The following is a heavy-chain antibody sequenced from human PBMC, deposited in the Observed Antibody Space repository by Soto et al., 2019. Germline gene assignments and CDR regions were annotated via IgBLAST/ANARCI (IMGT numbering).Heavy chain of an antibody. V-gene: IGHV1-69*06. D-gene: IGHD6-19*01. Sequence: QLQLVQSGAEVKKPGSSVKVACQASGGTFSTYAISWMRQAPGQGLEWMGGILPMFGTVHYAQKFQGRVTITADKSTSTAYVDLSSLRSEDTAVYYCATTSSRSIAVAGSGYYYGMAVWGQGTTVTVSS. CDR2: ILPMFGTV. CDR1: GGTFSTYA. CDR3: ATTSSRSIAVAGSGYYYGMAV. J-gene: IGHJ6*02.